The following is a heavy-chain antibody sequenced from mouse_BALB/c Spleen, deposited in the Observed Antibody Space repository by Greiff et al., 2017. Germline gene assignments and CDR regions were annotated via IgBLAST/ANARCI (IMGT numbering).Heavy chain of an antibody. J-gene: IGHJ2*01. CDR2: ISSGGSYT. D-gene: IGHD2-1*01. CDR3: ARQGDGKGDYFDY. V-gene: IGHV5-6*01. Sequence: EVKLMESGGDLVKPGGSLKLSCAASGFTFSSYGMSWVRQTPDKRLEWVATISSGGSYTYYPDSVKGRFTISRDNAKNTLYLQMSSLKSEDTAMYYCARQGDGKGDYFDYWGQGTTLTVSS. CDR1: GFTFSSYG.